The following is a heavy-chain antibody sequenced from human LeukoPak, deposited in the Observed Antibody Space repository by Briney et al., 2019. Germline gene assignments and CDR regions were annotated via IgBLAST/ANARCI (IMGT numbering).Heavy chain of an antibody. J-gene: IGHJ6*02. D-gene: IGHD6-13*01. CDR2: IIPILGIA. CDR1: GGTFSSYA. CDR3: ARGRRQQLVYGMDV. Sequence: ASVKVSCKASGGTFSSYAISWVRQAPGQGLEWMGRIIPILGIANYAQKFQGRVTITADKSTSTAYMELSSLRSEDTAVYYCARGRRQQLVYGMDVWGQGTTVTVSS. V-gene: IGHV1-69*04.